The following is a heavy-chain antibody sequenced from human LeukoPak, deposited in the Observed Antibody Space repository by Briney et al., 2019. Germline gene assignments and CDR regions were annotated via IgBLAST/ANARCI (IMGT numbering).Heavy chain of an antibody. CDR2: INWNGGST. V-gene: IGHV3-20*04. CDR1: GFTFDDYG. D-gene: IGHD3-10*01. CDR3: ARDRTITMAYMDV. Sequence: PGGSLRLSCAASGFTFDDYGMSWVRQAPGKGLEWVSGINWNGGSTGYADSVKGRFTIPRDNAKNSLYLQMDSLRAEDMALYYCARDRTITMAYMDVWGKGTTVTVSS. J-gene: IGHJ6*03.